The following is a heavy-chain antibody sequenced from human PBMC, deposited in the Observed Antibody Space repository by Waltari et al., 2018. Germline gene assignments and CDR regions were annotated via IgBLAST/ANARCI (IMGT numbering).Heavy chain of an antibody. CDR2: IYTSGST. V-gene: IGHV4-61*02. J-gene: IGHJ4*02. CDR3: ARGSYYYDSIDY. CDR1: GGSISSGSYY. Sequence: QVQLQESGPGLVKPSQTLSLTCTVSGGSISSGSYYWSWIRQPAGKGLEWIGRIYTSGSTNYNPSLKSRDTISVDTSKNQFSLKLSSVTAADTAVYYCARGSYYYDSIDYWGQGTLVTVSS. D-gene: IGHD3-22*01.